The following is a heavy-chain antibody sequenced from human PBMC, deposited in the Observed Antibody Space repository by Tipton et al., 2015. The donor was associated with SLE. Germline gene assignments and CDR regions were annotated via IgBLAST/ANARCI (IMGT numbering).Heavy chain of an antibody. D-gene: IGHD3-22*01. CDR1: GYYVTSDY. CDR3: ARRHYYEDSGYHSDWFDP. V-gene: IGHV4-38-2*02. Sequence: TLSLTCNVSGYYVTSDYWGWIRQPPGKGLEWIGSIFHTGRTYNNLSLKSRLSISIDMSKNQFSLKLTSVTAADTAVYYCARRHYYEDSGYHSDWFDPWGQGTLVTVRS. CDR2: IFHTGRT. J-gene: IGHJ5*02.